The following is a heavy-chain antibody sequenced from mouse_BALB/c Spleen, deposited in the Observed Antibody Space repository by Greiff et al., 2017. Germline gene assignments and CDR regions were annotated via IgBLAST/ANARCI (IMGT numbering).Heavy chain of an antibody. Sequence: VKVVESGPGLVAPSQSLSITCTVSGFSLTSYGVHWVRQPPGKGLEWLGVIWAGGSTNYNSALMSRLSISKDNSKSQVFLKMNSLQTDDTAMYYCARDGGYYYAMDYWGQGTSVTVSS. D-gene: IGHD1-1*02. J-gene: IGHJ4*01. CDR2: IWAGGST. CDR1: GFSLTSYG. V-gene: IGHV2-9*02. CDR3: ARDGGYYYAMDY.